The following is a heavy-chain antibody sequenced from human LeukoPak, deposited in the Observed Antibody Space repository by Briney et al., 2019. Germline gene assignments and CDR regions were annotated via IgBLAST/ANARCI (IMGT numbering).Heavy chain of an antibody. D-gene: IGHD4-23*01. CDR2: INAGNGNT. V-gene: IGHV1-3*01. Sequence: ASVKVSCKASGYTFTSYAMHWVRQAPGQRLEWMGWINAGNGNTKYSQRFQGRVTITRDTSASTAYMELSSLRSEDTAVYYCARNHSRYDYGGNSALLDYWGQGTLVTVSS. J-gene: IGHJ4*02. CDR1: GYTFTSYA. CDR3: ARNHSRYDYGGNSALLDY.